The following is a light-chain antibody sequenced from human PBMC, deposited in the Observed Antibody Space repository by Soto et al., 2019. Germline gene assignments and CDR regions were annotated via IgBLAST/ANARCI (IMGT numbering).Light chain of an antibody. CDR3: QQYGSSPRT. V-gene: IGKV3-20*01. CDR2: GAS. Sequence: ERVLTQSPGTLSLSPGERATLSCRASHSISSTYLAWYQQKPGRDPRLLIFGASSRATGVPDRFSGSGSETDFTLTISKLEPEDFAVYYCQQYGSSPRTCGQGNKVEIK. CDR1: HSISSTY. J-gene: IGKJ1*01.